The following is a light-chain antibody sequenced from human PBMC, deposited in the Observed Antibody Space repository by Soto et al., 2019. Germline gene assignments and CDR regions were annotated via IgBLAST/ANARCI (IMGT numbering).Light chain of an antibody. CDR3: QQYNKWPPIT. CDR1: QSVSSN. Sequence: IVMTQARASLSXXPXXXXXPXXAASQSVSSNLAWYQQKPGQAPSLLIYGASTRATGIPARFSGSGSGTEFTLTISTLQSEDFAVYYCQQYNKWPPITFGQGTRLEIK. J-gene: IGKJ5*01. CDR2: GAS. V-gene: IGKV3-15*01.